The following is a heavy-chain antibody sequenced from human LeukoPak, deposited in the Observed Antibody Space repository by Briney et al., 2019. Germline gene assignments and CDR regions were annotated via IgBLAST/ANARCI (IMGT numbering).Heavy chain of an antibody. CDR3: SIVVLYYYSSGYLGY. CDR2: INPNSGGT. CDR1: GYTFTGYY. J-gene: IGHJ4*02. D-gene: IGHD3-22*01. Sequence: ASVKVSCKASGYTFTGYYMHWVRQAPGQGLEWMGWINPNSGGTNYAQKFQGRVTITRDTSISTAYMELSMLRAEDTAVYYGSIVVLYYYSSGYLGYWGQGTLVTVSS. V-gene: IGHV1-2*02.